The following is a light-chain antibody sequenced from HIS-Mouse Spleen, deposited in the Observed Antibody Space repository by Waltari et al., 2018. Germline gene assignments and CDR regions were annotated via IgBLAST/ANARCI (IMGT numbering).Light chain of an antibody. CDR3: AAWDDSLSGV. CDR1: SSNIGSNY. V-gene: IGLV1-47*01. J-gene: IGLJ2*01. Sequence: QSVLTQPPSASGTPGQRVTISCSGSSSNIGSNYVYWYQQLPGTAPKLLIYRNNQRPSGVPDRFSGCKSGTSASLAISGLRSEDEADYYCAAWDDSLSGVFGGGTKLTVL. CDR2: RNN.